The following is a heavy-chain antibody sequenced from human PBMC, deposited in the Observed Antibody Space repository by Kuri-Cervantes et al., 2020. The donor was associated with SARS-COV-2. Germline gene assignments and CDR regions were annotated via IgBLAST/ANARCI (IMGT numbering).Heavy chain of an antibody. CDR1: GFSLSNARMG. CDR2: IFSNDEK. J-gene: IGHJ6*04. D-gene: IGHD2-2*01. CDR3: ARIGCSSTSCYMGV. Sequence: SGPTLVKPTATLTLTCTVSGFSLSNARMGVSWIRQPPGKALEWLAHIFSNDEKSYSTSLKSRLTISKDTSKSQVVLTMTNMDPVDTATYYCARIGCSSTSCYMGVWGKGTTVTVSS. V-gene: IGHV2-26*01.